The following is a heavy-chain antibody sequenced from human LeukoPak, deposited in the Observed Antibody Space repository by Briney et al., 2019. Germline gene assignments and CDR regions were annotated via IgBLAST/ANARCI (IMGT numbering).Heavy chain of an antibody. V-gene: IGHV3-23*01. D-gene: IGHD1-1*01. CDR2: ISGSGGST. CDR3: AKALTDSRGTLAFYFDY. J-gene: IGHJ4*03. CDR1: GFTFSSYA. Sequence: GGSLRLSCAASGFTFSSYAMSWVRQAPGKGLEWVSAISGSGGSTYYAGSVKGRFTISRDNSKNTLYLQMNSLRAEDTAVYYCAKALTDSRGTLAFYFDYWGQGTMVTVSS.